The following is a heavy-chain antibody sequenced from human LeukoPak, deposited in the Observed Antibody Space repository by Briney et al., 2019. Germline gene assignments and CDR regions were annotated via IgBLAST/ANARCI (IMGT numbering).Heavy chain of an antibody. CDR1: GFTFSSYG. D-gene: IGHD2-2*01. CDR2: IRYDGSNK. J-gene: IGHJ4*02. Sequence: GGSLRLXCAASGFTFSSYGMHWVRQAPGKVLEWVAFIRYDGSNKYYADSVKGRFTISRDNSKNTLYLQMNSLRAEDTAVYYCARIVVVPAANDFDYWGQGTLVTVSS. V-gene: IGHV3-30*02. CDR3: ARIVVVPAANDFDY.